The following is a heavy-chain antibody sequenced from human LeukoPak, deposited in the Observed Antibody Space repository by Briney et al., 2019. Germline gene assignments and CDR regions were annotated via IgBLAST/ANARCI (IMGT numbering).Heavy chain of an antibody. CDR2: IIPIFGTA. J-gene: IGHJ5*02. CDR3: ARAARFLSWFDP. CDR1: GGTSSSYA. Sequence: GSSVKVSCKASGGTSSSYAISWVRQAPGQGLEWMGGIIPIFGTANYAQKFQGRVTITADESTSTAYMELSSLRSEDTAVYYCARAARFLSWFDPWGQGTLVTVSS. V-gene: IGHV1-69*01. D-gene: IGHD3-3*01.